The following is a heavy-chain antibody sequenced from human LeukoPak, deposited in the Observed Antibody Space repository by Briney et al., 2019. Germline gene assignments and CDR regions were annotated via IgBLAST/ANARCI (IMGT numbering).Heavy chain of an antibody. D-gene: IGHD5-12*01. Sequence: GGSLRLSCAASGFTFSSYSMNWVRQAPGKGLEWVAVISSDGSNKYYADSMKGRFTISRDNSKNTLYLQMNSLRGEDTAVYSCARGQRRHIDTAPSFDYWGQGTLVTVSS. CDR2: ISSDGSNK. CDR1: GFTFSSYS. CDR3: ARGQRRHIDTAPSFDY. J-gene: IGHJ4*02. V-gene: IGHV3-30*03.